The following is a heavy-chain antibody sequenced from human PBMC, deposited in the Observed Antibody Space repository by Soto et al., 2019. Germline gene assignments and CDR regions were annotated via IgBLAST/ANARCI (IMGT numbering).Heavy chain of an antibody. D-gene: IGHD3-22*01. Sequence: GGSLRLSCAASGFTFSSYAMSWVRQAPGKGLEWVSAISGSGGSTYYADSVKGRFTISRDNSKNTLYLQMNSLRAEDTAVYYCAKAIPPYSSGYYLNFDYWGQGTLVTVSS. CDR1: GFTFSSYA. CDR2: ISGSGGST. V-gene: IGHV3-23*01. J-gene: IGHJ4*02. CDR3: AKAIPPYSSGYYLNFDY.